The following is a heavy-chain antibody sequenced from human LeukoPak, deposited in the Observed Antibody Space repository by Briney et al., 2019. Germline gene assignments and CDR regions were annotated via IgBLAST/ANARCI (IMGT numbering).Heavy chain of an antibody. D-gene: IGHD3-3*01. CDR2: TSYDGSDE. Sequence: GGALRLSCVASGFTFSDYGMHWVRQAPGTGLEWVAATSYDGSDEYYVDSVKGRFTISRDNSKNTLYLEMKSLSSEDTAIYYCARTYTVFGAMDVWGKGTTVTVSA. CDR3: ARTYTVFGAMDV. J-gene: IGHJ6*04. V-gene: IGHV3-30*03. CDR1: GFTFSDYG.